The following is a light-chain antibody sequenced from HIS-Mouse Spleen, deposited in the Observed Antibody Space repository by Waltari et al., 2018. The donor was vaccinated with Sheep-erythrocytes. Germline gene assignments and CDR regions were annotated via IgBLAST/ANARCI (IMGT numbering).Light chain of an antibody. CDR3: QQYDNLFT. CDR1: QDISNY. J-gene: IGKJ3*01. Sequence: DIQMTQSPSSLSASVGDRVTITCQASQDISNYLNWYQQKPGKAPKLLIYDASNLETGVPSRFSGRGSGTDFTFTISSLQTEDIATYYCQQYDNLFTFGPGTKVDIK. CDR2: DAS. V-gene: IGKV1-33*01.